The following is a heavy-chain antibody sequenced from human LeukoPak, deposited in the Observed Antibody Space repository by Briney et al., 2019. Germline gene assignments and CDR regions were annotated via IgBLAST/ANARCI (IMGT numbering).Heavy chain of an antibody. CDR1: GGSISSGSYY. V-gene: IGHV4-61*02. CDR3: ARDLGVNDY. D-gene: IGHD1-26*01. Sequence: SETLSLACTVSGGSISSGSYYWSWIRQPAGKGLEWIGRIYTSGSTNYNPSLKSRVTISVDTSKNQFSLKLSSVTAADTAVYYCARDLGVNDYWGQGTLVTVSS. CDR2: IYTSGST. J-gene: IGHJ4*02.